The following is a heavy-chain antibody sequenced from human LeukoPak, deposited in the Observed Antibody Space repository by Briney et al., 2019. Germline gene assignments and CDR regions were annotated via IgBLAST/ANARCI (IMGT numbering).Heavy chain of an antibody. V-gene: IGHV4-31*03. CDR2: IHHSGSS. J-gene: IGHJ5*02. D-gene: IGHD3-10*01. Sequence: PSETLSLTCTVSGGSISSGGYYWSWIRQHPGKGLEWIGYIHHSGSSYYNPSLKSRVIISVDTSKNQFSPKLNSVTAADTAVYYCANYGSGSYRFDPWGQGTLVTVSS. CDR3: ANYGSGSYRFDP. CDR1: GGSISSGGYY.